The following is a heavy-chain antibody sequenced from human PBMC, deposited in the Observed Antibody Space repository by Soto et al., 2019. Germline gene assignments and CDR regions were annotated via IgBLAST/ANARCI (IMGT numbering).Heavy chain of an antibody. D-gene: IGHD6-13*01. V-gene: IGHV3-11*01. CDR2: ISSSGSTI. CDR3: ARVSAAAGIIAFDI. CDR1: GFTFSDYY. Sequence: GGSLRLSCAASGFTFSDYYMSWIRQAPGKGLEWVSYISSSGSTIYYADSGKGLFTISRDNAKNSLYLQMNSLRAEDTAVYYCARVSAAAGIIAFDIWGQGTMVTVSS. J-gene: IGHJ3*02.